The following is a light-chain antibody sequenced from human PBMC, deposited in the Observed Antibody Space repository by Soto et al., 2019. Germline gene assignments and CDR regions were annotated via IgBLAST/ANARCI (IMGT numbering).Light chain of an antibody. V-gene: IGKV1-5*03. CDR2: EAS. CDR3: QQYITYPYT. CDR1: QSTSTW. Sequence: DIQMTQSPSTLSASVGDRVTITCRASQSTSTWLAWYQQRPGKTPKLLISEASKLESGVPARVTGSGSGTEFTLTSSNLQPDDFATYYCQQYITYPYTFGQGTKVEVK. J-gene: IGKJ1*01.